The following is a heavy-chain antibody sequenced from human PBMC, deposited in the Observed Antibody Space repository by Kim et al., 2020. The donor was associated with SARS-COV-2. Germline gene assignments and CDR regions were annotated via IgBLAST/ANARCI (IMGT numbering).Heavy chain of an antibody. D-gene: IGHD3-10*01. Sequence: SETLSLTCTVSGGSISSYYWSWIRQPPGKGLEWIGYIYYSGSTNYNPSLKSRVTISVDTSKNQFSLKLSSVTAADTAVYYCARLWFGELLSPTGFDPWGQGTLVTVSS. CDR1: GGSISSYY. J-gene: IGHJ5*02. V-gene: IGHV4-59*08. CDR3: ARLWFGELLSPTGFDP. CDR2: IYYSGST.